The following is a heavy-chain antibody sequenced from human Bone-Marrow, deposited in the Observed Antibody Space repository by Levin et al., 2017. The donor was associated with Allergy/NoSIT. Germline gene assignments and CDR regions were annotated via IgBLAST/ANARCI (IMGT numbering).Heavy chain of an antibody. D-gene: IGHD3-3*01. V-gene: IGHV3-49*03. J-gene: IGHJ4*02. CDR2: IRNKAYGGTT. Sequence: GGSLRLSCTTSGFTFGDYALNWFRQAPGKRLEWVGFIRNKAYGGTTEYAASVKGRFTISRDDSKSIAYLQMSNLKTEDTALYYCTRDDFRPGAYFDYWGQGTLVTVSS. CDR3: TRDDFRPGAYFDY. CDR1: GFTFGDYA.